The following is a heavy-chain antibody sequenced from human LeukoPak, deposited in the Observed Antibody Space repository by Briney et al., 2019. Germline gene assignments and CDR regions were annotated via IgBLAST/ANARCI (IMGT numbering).Heavy chain of an antibody. V-gene: IGHV3-23*01. J-gene: IGHJ4*02. CDR3: AKGYYGSGSYGWFDY. CDR1: GFTFSSYG. Sequence: GGSLRLSCAASGFTFSSYGMSWVRQAPGKGLEWVSSISGSGGSTYYADSVKGRFTISRDNSKNTLFLHMNSLRAEDTAVYSCAKGYYGSGSYGWFDYWGQGTLVTVSS. D-gene: IGHD3-10*01. CDR2: ISGSGGST.